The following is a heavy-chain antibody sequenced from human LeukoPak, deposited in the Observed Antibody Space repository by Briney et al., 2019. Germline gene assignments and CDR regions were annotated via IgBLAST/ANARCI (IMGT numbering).Heavy chain of an antibody. CDR3: ARGGVVPAAGWFDP. CDR1: GYTFTGYY. D-gene: IGHD2-2*01. CDR2: INPNSGGT. Sequence: ASVKVSCKASGYTFTGYYMHWVRQAPGQGLEWMGWINPNSGGTNYAQKFQGWVTMTRDTSVSTAYMELSRLRSDDTAVYYCARGGVVPAAGWFDPWGQGTLVTVSS. V-gene: IGHV1-2*04. J-gene: IGHJ5*02.